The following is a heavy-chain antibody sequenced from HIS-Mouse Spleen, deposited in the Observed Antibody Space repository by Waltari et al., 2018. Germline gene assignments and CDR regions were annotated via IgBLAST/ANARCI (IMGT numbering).Heavy chain of an antibody. CDR3: ARAYYYGSGSYYKGYFDY. CDR1: GGSIRSSSYY. J-gene: IGHJ4*02. Sequence: QLQLQESGPGLVKPSETLSLTCTVSGGSIRSSSYYWGRIRQPPGKGLEWIGSIYYSGSTYYNPSLKSRVTMSVDTSKNQFSLKLSSVTAADTAVYYCARAYYYGSGSYYKGYFDYWGQGTLVTVSS. V-gene: IGHV4-39*07. CDR2: IYYSGST. D-gene: IGHD3-10*01.